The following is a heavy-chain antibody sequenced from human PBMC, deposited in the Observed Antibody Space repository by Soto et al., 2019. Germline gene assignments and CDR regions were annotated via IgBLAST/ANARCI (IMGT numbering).Heavy chain of an antibody. CDR3: ARAGSPSSGYYFDY. Sequence: QVTLKESGPVLVKPTETLTLTCTVSGFSLSNARMGVSWIRQHPGKALEWLAHIFSNDEKSYITSLKSRLTIPKDTSKSQVVLTMTNMDPVDTATYYCARAGSPSSGYYFDYWGQGTLVTVSS. CDR2: IFSNDEK. V-gene: IGHV2-26*01. D-gene: IGHD3-22*01. CDR1: GFSLSNARMG. J-gene: IGHJ4*02.